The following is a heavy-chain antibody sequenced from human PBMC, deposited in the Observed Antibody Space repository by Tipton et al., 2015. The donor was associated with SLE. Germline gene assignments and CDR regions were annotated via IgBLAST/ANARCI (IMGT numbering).Heavy chain of an antibody. CDR1: RYSISSGYF. D-gene: IGHD3-10*01. CDR3: ARHPYGSGSYYNH. J-gene: IGHJ5*02. CDR2: MSHSGDT. Sequence: TLSLTCTVSRYSISSGYFWGWIRQPPGKGLEWIGTMSHSGDTYYNPSLESRVTMSMDTSKNQFSLKLSSVTAADTAVYYCARHPYGSGSYYNHWGQGTLVTVSS. V-gene: IGHV4-38-2*02.